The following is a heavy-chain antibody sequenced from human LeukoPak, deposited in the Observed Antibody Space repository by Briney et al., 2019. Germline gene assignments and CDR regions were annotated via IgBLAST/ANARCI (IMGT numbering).Heavy chain of an antibody. CDR3: AKGSSSSWLDY. Sequence: PGRSLRLSCAASGFTFSSYGMHWVRQAPGKGLEWVAVISYDGSNKYYADSVKGRFTISRDNSKNTLYLQMNSLGAEDTAVYYCAKGSSSSWLDYWGQGTLVTVSS. CDR1: GFTFSSYG. CDR2: ISYDGSNK. D-gene: IGHD6-13*01. V-gene: IGHV3-30*18. J-gene: IGHJ4*02.